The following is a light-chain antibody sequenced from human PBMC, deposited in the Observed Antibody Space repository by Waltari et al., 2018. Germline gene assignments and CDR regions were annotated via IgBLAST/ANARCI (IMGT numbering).Light chain of an antibody. Sequence: DIQMTQSPSSLSASVGDRVTITCRASQSISSYLNWYQHKPGKAPKFLIYAASSWQSGVPSRFSGSGSGTEFTLTITSLQPEDFATYYWQQSYSALVTFGQGTKLEIK. CDR3: QQSYSALVT. J-gene: IGKJ2*01. CDR2: AAS. CDR1: QSISSY. V-gene: IGKV1-39*01.